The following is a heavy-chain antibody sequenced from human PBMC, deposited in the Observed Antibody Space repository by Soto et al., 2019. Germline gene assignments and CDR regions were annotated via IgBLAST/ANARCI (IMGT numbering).Heavy chain of an antibody. CDR3: ARVSNYYDSSGLNWFDP. Sequence: QVQLVQSGAEVKKPGSSVKVSCKASGGTFSSYAISWVRQAPGQGLEWMGGIIPIFGTANYAQKFQGRVTITADKSTSTAYMELSSLRSDDTAVYYCARVSNYYDSSGLNWFDPWGHGTLVTVSS. CDR1: GGTFSSYA. CDR2: IIPIFGTA. D-gene: IGHD3-22*01. V-gene: IGHV1-69*06. J-gene: IGHJ5*02.